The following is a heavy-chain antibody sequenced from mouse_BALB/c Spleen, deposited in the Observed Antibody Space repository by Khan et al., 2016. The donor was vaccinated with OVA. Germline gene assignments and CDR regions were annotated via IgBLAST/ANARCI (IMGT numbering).Heavy chain of an antibody. CDR3: AKRGTANYYAMDY. CDR1: GFSLTSYG. D-gene: IGHD1-2*01. Sequence: QVQLKQSGPGLVAPSQSLSITCTVSGFSLTSYGVNWVRQPPGKGLEWLGVIWGDGSTNYHSTLMSRLSISQDNSQTHVFLKLSSLQTDDTATYFCAKRGTANYYAMDYWGQGTSVTVSS. J-gene: IGHJ4*01. V-gene: IGHV2-3*01. CDR2: IWGDGST.